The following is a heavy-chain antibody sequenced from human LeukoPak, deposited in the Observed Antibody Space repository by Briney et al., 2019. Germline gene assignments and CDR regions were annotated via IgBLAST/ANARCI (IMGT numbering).Heavy chain of an antibody. CDR2: ISISSDYI. CDR3: AKGRRAPLVGTITKSWIDY. V-gene: IGHV3-21*04. CDR1: GFTFSRYS. Sequence: GGSLRLSCAASGFTFSRYSMNWVRQAPGKGLEWVSSISISSDYIYYTDSVKGRFTISRDNSKNTLYLQMNSLRAEDTAVYYCAKGRRAPLVGTITKSWIDYWGQGTLVTVSS. D-gene: IGHD1-7*01. J-gene: IGHJ4*02.